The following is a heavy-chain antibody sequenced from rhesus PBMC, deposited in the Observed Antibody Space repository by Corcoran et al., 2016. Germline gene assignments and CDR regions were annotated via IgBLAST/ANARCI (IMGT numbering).Heavy chain of an antibody. CDR2: LYGGSGST. J-gene: IGHJ4*01. Sequence: QVQLQESGPGLVKPSETLSLTCAVSGYSISSGYGWGWIRQPPGKGLEWIGQLYGGSGSTYYNPPLNVRVTVSKDTSKNQFSLKLSSVTAADTAVYYCARAPYYDSGTFDYWGQGVLVTVSS. V-gene: IGHV4-127*01. D-gene: IGHD3-16*01. CDR3: ARAPYYDSGTFDY. CDR1: GYSISSGYG.